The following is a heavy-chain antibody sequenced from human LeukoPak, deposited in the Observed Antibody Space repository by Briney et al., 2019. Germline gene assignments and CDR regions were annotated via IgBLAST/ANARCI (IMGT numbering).Heavy chain of an antibody. V-gene: IGHV3-48*03. J-gene: IGHJ5*02. D-gene: IGHD6-13*01. CDR3: AREKGYSSSWYGWFDP. CDR2: ISSSGNTI. CDR1: GFTFSSYE. Sequence: GGSLRLSCAASGFTFSSYEMNWVRQAPGKGLEWVSYISSSGNTIYYADSVKGPFTISRDNAKNSLYLQMNSLRAEDTAVYYCAREKGYSSSWYGWFDPWGQGTLVTVSS.